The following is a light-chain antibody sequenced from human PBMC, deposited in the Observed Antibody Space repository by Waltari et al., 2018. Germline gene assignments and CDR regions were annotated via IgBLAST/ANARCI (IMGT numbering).Light chain of an antibody. CDR3: HHLTNWPEFT. CDR1: QSVSGY. J-gene: IGKJ3*01. Sequence: VFTHSPTTLSFSPGEIATLPCRASQSVSGYLAWYQQKPGQAPRLLIYDASNRATGIPARFSGSGSGTDFTLTISSLEPEDFAVYYCHHLTNWPEFTFGPGTKVDVK. CDR2: DAS. V-gene: IGKV3-11*01.